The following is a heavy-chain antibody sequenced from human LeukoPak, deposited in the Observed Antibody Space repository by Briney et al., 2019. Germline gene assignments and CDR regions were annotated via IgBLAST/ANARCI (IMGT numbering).Heavy chain of an antibody. V-gene: IGHV3-21*01. Sequence: GRSLRLSCAASGFTFSSYSMNWVRQAPGKGLEWVSSISSSSSYIYYADSVKGRFTISRDNAKNSLYLQMNSLRAEDTAVYYCAREGPVEEWLKDQNPLHYWGQGTLVTVSS. J-gene: IGHJ4*02. D-gene: IGHD5-24*01. CDR2: ISSSSSYI. CDR1: GFTFSSYS. CDR3: AREGPVEEWLKDQNPLHY.